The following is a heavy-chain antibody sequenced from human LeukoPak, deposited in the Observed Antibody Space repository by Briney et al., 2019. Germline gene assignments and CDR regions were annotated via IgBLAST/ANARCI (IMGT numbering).Heavy chain of an antibody. J-gene: IGHJ3*02. V-gene: IGHV4-61*01. CDR1: GDFLTSGSYY. Sequence: PSETLSLTCTVSGDFLTSGSYYWSWIRQPPGRGLEWIGCVYYSGSTNYNPSLKSRVTMSVDTSKNQFSLMLISVTAADTAVYYCARGYSSSWYPSAFDIWGQGTMVTVSS. D-gene: IGHD6-13*01. CDR2: VYYSGST. CDR3: ARGYSSSWYPSAFDI.